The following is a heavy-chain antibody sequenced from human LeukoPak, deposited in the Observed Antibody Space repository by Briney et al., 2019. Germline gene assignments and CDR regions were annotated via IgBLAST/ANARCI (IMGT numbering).Heavy chain of an antibody. CDR1: GYTLTELP. J-gene: IGHJ4*02. CDR3: ASGERITVIVVSSYFDY. D-gene: IGHD3-22*01. Sequence: ASVKVSCRVSGYTLTELPMHWVRQAPGQGLGWMGWINPNSGGTNYAQKFQGRVTMTRDTSISTAYMEVSRLRSDDAAVYYCASGERITVIVVSSYFDYWGQGTLVTVSS. V-gene: IGHV1-2*02. CDR2: INPNSGGT.